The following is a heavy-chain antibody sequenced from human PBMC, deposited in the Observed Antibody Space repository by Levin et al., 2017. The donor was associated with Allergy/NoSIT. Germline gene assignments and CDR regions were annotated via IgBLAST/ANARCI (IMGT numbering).Heavy chain of an antibody. Sequence: WGSLRLSCAASGFTFSNAWMSWVRQAPGKGLEWVGRIKSKTDGGTTDYAAPVKGRFTISRDDSKNTLYLQMNSLKTEDTAVYYCTTDPSYYYGSGSDYWGQGTLVTVSS. CDR3: TTDPSYYYGSGSDY. CDR1: GFTFSNAW. J-gene: IGHJ4*02. CDR2: IKSKTDGGTT. D-gene: IGHD3-10*01. V-gene: IGHV3-15*01.